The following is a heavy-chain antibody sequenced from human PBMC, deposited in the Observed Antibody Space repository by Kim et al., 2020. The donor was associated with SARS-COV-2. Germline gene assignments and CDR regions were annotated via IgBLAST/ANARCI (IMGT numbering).Heavy chain of an antibody. J-gene: IGHJ4*02. Sequence: ASVKVSCKTSGYTFTNYAMNCVRQAPGQGLEWMGWINTKTGIPTYAQGFTGRFVFSLDTSVNTAYLQISSLTAEDTAVYYCAKISSNNPFWGQGTLVTVSS. V-gene: IGHV7-4-1*02. D-gene: IGHD1-1*01. CDR3: AKISSNNPF. CDR1: GYTFTNYA. CDR2: INTKTGIP.